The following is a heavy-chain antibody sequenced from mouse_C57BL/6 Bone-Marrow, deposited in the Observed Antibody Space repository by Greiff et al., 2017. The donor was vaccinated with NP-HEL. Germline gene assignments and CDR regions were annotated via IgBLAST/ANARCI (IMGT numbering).Heavy chain of an antibody. CDR1: GYTFTSYW. Sequence: VQLQQSGAELANPGASVKLSCKASGYTFTSYWMHWVKQRPGQGLEWIGYINPSSGYTKYNQKFKDKATLTADKSSSTAYMQLSSLTYEDSAVYYCASFRATRYYFDYWGQGTTLTVSS. CDR2: INPSSGYT. V-gene: IGHV1-7*01. CDR3: ASFRATRYYFDY. J-gene: IGHJ2*01. D-gene: IGHD1-1*01.